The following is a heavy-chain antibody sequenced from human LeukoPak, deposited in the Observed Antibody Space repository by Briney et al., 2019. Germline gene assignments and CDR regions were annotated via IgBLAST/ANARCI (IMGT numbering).Heavy chain of an antibody. CDR2: IYSGGST. Sequence: GGSLRLSCAASGFTVSSNYMSWVRQAPGKGLEWVSVIYSGGSTYYADSVKGRFTISRDNSKNTMYLQMNSLRAEDTAVYYCARGQDYYDSSGYCDYWGQGTLVTVSS. J-gene: IGHJ4*02. V-gene: IGHV3-53*01. CDR1: GFTVSSNY. D-gene: IGHD3-22*01. CDR3: ARGQDYYDSSGYCDY.